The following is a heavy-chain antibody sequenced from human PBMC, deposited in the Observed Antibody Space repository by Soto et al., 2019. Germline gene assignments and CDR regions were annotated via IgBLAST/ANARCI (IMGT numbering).Heavy chain of an antibody. Sequence: SETLSLTCTVSGVSISNNYWSWIRQPAGKGLEWIGRIHSSGSTTYIPSLKSRVTMSVDTSKNQFSLTVSSVTAADTAVYYCAKVGTADYFDHWGQGTLVTVSS. CDR3: AKVGTADYFDH. CDR2: IHSSGST. CDR1: GVSISNNY. J-gene: IGHJ4*02. V-gene: IGHV4-4*07.